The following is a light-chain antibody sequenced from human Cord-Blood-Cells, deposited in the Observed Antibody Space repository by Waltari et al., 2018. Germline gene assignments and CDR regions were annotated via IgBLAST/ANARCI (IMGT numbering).Light chain of an antibody. Sequence: DIPMTQSPSSLSASVGDRATTTCRASQGISNYIAWYQQKPGKVPKLLIYAASTLQSGVPSRFSGSGSGTDFTLTISRLQPEDVATYYCQKYNSAPLTFGGGTKVEIK. CDR2: AAS. CDR3: QKYNSAPLT. V-gene: IGKV1-27*01. CDR1: QGISNY. J-gene: IGKJ4*01.